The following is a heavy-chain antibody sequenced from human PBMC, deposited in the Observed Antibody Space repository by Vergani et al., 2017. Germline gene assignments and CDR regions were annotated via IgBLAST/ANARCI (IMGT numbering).Heavy chain of an antibody. V-gene: IGHV2-26*01. CDR2: IFSYDEK. D-gene: IGHD3-3*01. J-gene: IGHJ4*02. CDR1: GFSLSNASMG. CDR3: ARISTLRSLDFWSGLPLLDY. Sequence: QVTLKESGPVLVKPTETLTLTCTVSGFSLSNASMGVSWLRQPPGKALELLAHIFSYDEKSYSTSLKSRLTISKDTPKSQVVLTMTNMDPVDTATYYCARISTLRSLDFWSGLPLLDYWGQGTLVTVSS.